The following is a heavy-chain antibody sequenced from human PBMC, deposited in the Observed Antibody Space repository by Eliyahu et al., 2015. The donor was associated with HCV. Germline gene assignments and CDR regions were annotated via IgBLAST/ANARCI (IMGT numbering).Heavy chain of an antibody. D-gene: IGHD6-19*01. CDR3: ASGGGGIAVAGTGGWFDP. V-gene: IGHV4-59*01. CDR2: IHYSGST. Sequence: QVQLQESGPGLVKPSETLSLTCTVSGGXIXTYXWSWIRQPPGKGLEWIGYIHYSGSTNYNPSLKSRVTISVDTSKNQFSLNLTSVTAADTAVYYCASGGGGIAVAGTGGWFDPWGQGTLVTVSS. J-gene: IGHJ5*02. CDR1: GGXIXTYX.